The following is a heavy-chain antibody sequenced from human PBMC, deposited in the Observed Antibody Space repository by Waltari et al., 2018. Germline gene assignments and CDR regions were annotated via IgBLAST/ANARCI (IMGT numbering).Heavy chain of an antibody. CDR1: GFTFSSYG. Sequence: QVPLVESGGGGVQPGRSLRLHCAASGFTFSSYGRPWVRPDTGKGLEWVAVISYDGSNKYYADSVKGRFTISRDNSKNTLYLQMNSLRAEDTAVYYCAKDGAILAVAGPLDYWGQGTLVTVSS. D-gene: IGHD6-19*01. CDR2: ISYDGSNK. CDR3: AKDGAILAVAGPLDY. V-gene: IGHV3-30*18. J-gene: IGHJ4*02.